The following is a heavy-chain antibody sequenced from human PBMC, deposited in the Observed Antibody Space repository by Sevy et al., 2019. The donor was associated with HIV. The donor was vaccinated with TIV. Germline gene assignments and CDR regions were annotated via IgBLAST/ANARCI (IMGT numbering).Heavy chain of an antibody. CDR1: GFSFSNYW. Sequence: GGSLRLSCAASGFSFSNYWMQWVRQAPGKGLEWVSYISSSGSTIYYADSVKGRFTISRDNAKNSLYLQMNSLRAEDTAVYYCARVSIVLMVYAYPDAFDIWGQGTMVTVSS. CDR3: ARVSIVLMVYAYPDAFDI. D-gene: IGHD2-8*01. CDR2: ISSSGSTI. V-gene: IGHV3-48*04. J-gene: IGHJ3*02.